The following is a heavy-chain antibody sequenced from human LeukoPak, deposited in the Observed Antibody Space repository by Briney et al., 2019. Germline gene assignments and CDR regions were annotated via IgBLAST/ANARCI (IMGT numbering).Heavy chain of an antibody. CDR1: GYTFTSYG. J-gene: IGHJ4*02. V-gene: IGHV1-18*01. D-gene: IGHD5-12*01. Sequence: ASVKVSCKASGYTFTSYGISWVRQAPGQGLEWMGWISAYNGNTNYAQKLQGRVTMTTDTSTSTAYMELRSLRSDDTAVYFCARGRRYSGYDSLGYWGQGTLVTVSS. CDR3: ARGRRYSGYDSLGY. CDR2: ISAYNGNT.